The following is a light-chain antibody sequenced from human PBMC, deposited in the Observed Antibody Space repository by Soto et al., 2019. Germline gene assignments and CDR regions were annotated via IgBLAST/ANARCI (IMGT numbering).Light chain of an antibody. J-gene: IGKJ1*01. Sequence: EIVMTQSPATLSLSPGARAPLSCRASQSVDKYLVWYQQKPGQAPRLLIYDASNRATGIPARFSGSGSGTDFTLTISSLEPEDFAVYYCQQRGNRPPWTFGQGTKVDIK. CDR2: DAS. V-gene: IGKV3-11*01. CDR3: QQRGNRPPWT. CDR1: QSVDKY.